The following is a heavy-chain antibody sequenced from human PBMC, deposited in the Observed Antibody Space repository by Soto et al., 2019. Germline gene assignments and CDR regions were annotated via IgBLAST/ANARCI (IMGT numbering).Heavy chain of an antibody. CDR2: SKRKTDGGTT. J-gene: IGHJ4*02. CDR1: GFTFTNAW. CDR3: TTGLGSCYHDY. Sequence: EVQLVESGGGLVKPGGSLRLSCTASGFTFTNAWMSWVRQAPGKGLEWVGRSKRKTDGGTTDYAAPVKGRFTISRVDSKNTLYLQMSSLKAEDTAVYYCTTGLGSCYHDYWGQGTLVTVSS. V-gene: IGHV3-15*01. D-gene: IGHD2-2*01.